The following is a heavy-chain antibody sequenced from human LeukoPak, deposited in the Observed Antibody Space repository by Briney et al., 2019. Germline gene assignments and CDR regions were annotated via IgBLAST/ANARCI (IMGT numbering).Heavy chain of an antibody. J-gene: IGHJ6*02. Sequence: ASVKVSCKASGYTFTSYDINWVRQATGQGLEWMGWMNPNSGNTGYAQKFQGRVTMTRNTSISTAYMELSSLRSEDTAVYYCARQQSGYSSSWYIPSFYYYGMDVWGQGTTVTVSS. CDR2: MNPNSGNT. D-gene: IGHD6-13*01. CDR1: GYTFTSYD. V-gene: IGHV1-8*01. CDR3: ARQQSGYSSSWYIPSFYYYGMDV.